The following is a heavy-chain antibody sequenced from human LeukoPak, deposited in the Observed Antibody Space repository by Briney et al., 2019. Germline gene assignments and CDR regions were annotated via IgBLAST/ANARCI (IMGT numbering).Heavy chain of an antibody. D-gene: IGHD6-19*01. J-gene: IGHJ4*02. CDR1: GFTFDDYA. Sequence: GGSLRLSCAASGFTFDDYAMHWVRQAPGKSLEWVSLISGNGGSTYYADSVKGRFTVSRDNSKNSLYLQMNSLKSEDTALYYCAKGTFFGYSSGWYPGYWGQGTQFTVSS. CDR2: ISGNGGST. CDR3: AKGTFFGYSSGWYPGY. V-gene: IGHV3-43*02.